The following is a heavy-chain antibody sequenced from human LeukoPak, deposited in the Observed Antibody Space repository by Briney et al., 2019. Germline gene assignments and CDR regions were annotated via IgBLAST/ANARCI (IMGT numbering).Heavy chain of an antibody. J-gene: IGHJ2*01. CDR1: GFTVSSNY. Sequence: GGSLRLSCAASGFTVSSNYMSWVRQAPGKGLEWVSVIYSGGSTYYADSVKGRFTISRDNSENTLYLQMNSLRAEDTAVYYCARDSRYDSSGYYYWYFDLWGRGTLVTVSS. V-gene: IGHV3-66*02. CDR2: IYSGGST. CDR3: ARDSRYDSSGYYYWYFDL. D-gene: IGHD3-22*01.